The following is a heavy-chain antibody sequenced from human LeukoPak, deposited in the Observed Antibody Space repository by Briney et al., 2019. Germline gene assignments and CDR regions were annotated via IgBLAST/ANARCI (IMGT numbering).Heavy chain of an antibody. J-gene: IGHJ4*02. D-gene: IGHD5-24*01. CDR1: GFTFRSYS. CDR2: ISSSSSYI. V-gene: IGHV3-21*01. Sequence: PGGSLRLSCAASGFTFRSYSMNWVRQAPGKGLEWVSSISSSSSYIYYADSVKGRFTISRDNAKNSLYLQMNSLRAEDTAVYYCARDSDVSEMATDYFDYWGQGTLVTVSS. CDR3: ARDSDVSEMATDYFDY.